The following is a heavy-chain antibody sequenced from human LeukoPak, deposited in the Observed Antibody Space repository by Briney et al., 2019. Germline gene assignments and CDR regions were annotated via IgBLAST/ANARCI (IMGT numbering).Heavy chain of an antibody. Sequence: GGSPRLSCAASGFTFSSYWMSWVRQAPGEGLEWVANIRQDGSVQNYVDSVKGPVTISRDNVKNSLYLQMKSLRAEDTAVYYCARRGAAGYCSSTSCRNYYYYYYMDVWGKGTTVTVSS. J-gene: IGHJ6*03. CDR3: ARRGAAGYCSSTSCRNYYYYYYMDV. CDR1: GFTFSSYW. D-gene: IGHD2-2*01. V-gene: IGHV3-7*01. CDR2: IRQDGSVQ.